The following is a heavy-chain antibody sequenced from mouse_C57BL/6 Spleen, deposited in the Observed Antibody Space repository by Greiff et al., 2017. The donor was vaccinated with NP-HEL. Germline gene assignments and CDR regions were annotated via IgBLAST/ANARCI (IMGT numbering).Heavy chain of an antibody. CDR3: ARKSYPGAMDY. D-gene: IGHD2-10*01. J-gene: IGHJ4*01. CDR2: IYPGSGST. V-gene: IGHV1-55*01. CDR1: GYTFTSYW. Sequence: QVQLQQPGAELVKPGASVKMSCKASGYTFTSYWITWVKQRPGQGLEWIGDIYPGSGSTTYNEKFKSKATLTVDTSSSTAYMQLSSLTSEDSADYYSARKSYPGAMDYWGQGTSVTVSS.